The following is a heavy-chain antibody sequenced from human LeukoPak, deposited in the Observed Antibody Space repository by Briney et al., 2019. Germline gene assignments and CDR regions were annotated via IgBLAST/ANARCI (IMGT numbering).Heavy chain of an antibody. D-gene: IGHD3-10*01. CDR3: AKGLSRGFGDRSRAFDI. Sequence: PGGSLRLSCAASGFTFSSYAMSWVRQAPGKGLEWVSAISGSGGSTYYADSVKGRFTISRDNSKSTLYLQMNSLRAEDTAVYYCAKGLSRGFGDRSRAFDIWGQGTMVTVSS. V-gene: IGHV3-23*01. CDR2: ISGSGGST. CDR1: GFTFSSYA. J-gene: IGHJ3*02.